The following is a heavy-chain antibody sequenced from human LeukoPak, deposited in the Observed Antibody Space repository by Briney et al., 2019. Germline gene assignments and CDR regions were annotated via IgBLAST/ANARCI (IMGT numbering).Heavy chain of an antibody. J-gene: IGHJ5*02. D-gene: IGHD3-10*01. CDR3: ARESGYHGSGFDP. V-gene: IGHV3-74*01. CDR2: IKSDGSST. CDR1: GFTFNNYA. Sequence: GGSLRLSCAASGFTFNNYAMSWVRQGPGKRLVWVSRIKSDGSSTSYADSVKGRFTISRDNAKNTLYLQMNSLRDEDTAVYYCARESGYHGSGFDPWGQGTLVTVSS.